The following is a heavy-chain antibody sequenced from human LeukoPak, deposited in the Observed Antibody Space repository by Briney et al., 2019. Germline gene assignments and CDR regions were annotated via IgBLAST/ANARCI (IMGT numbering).Heavy chain of an antibody. CDR2: IGTASDT. V-gene: IGHV3-13*01. CDR3: ARGPPSGKYYYMDV. CDR1: GFTFSSFD. Sequence: GGSLRLSCAASGFTFSSFDMHWVRQPTGQGLEWVSTIGTASDTYYPGSVEGRFTLSRDNAKNSLYLQMNSLTAGDTAVYYCARGPPSGKYYYMDVWGKGTTVNVSS. D-gene: IGHD6-19*01. J-gene: IGHJ6*03.